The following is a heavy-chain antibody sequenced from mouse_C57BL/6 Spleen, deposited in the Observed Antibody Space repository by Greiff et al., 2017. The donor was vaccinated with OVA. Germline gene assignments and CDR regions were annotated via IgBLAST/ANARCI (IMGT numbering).Heavy chain of an antibody. CDR1: GYTFTDYE. CDR3: TRGGPAFDY. CDR2: IDPETGGT. Sequence: QVQLQQSGAGLVRPGASVTLSCEASGYTFTDYEMHWVKQTPVHGLEWIGAIDPETGGTAYNQKFKGKAILTADKSSSTAYMELRSLTSEDSAVYYCTRGGPAFDYWGQGTTLTVSS. V-gene: IGHV1-15*01. J-gene: IGHJ2*01.